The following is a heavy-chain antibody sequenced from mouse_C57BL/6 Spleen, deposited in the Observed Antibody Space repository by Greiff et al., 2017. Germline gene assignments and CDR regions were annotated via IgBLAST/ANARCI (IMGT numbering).Heavy chain of an antibody. J-gene: IGHJ2*01. CDR3: ASQWGYYFDY. D-gene: IGHD1-3*01. CDR2: IHPNSGST. V-gene: IGHV1-64*01. Sequence: QVQLQQPGAELVKPGASVKLSCKASGYTFTSYWMHWVKQRPGQGLEWIGMIHPNSGSTNYNEMFKSKATLTVDKSSSTAYMQLSSLTSEDSAVYYCASQWGYYFDYWGQGTTLTVSS. CDR1: GYTFTSYW.